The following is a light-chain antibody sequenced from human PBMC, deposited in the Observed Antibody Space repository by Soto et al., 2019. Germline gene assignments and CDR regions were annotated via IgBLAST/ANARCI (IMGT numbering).Light chain of an antibody. J-gene: IGKJ1*01. CDR2: WSS. CDR3: QQYYSTPPT. Sequence: DIVMTQSPDSLAVSLGERATINCKSSQSVLYSSNNKNYLAWYQQKPGQPPKLLIYWSSTRESGVPDRFSGSWSGTDFTLTISSLQAEDVAVYYCQQYYSTPPTFVQGTKVEIK. V-gene: IGKV4-1*01. CDR1: QSVLYSSNNKNY.